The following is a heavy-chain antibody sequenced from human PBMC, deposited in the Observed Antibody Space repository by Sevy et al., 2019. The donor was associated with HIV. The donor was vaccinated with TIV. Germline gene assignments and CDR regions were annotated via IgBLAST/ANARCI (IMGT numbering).Heavy chain of an antibody. D-gene: IGHD3-10*01. V-gene: IGHV1-8*02. Sequence: PSVKVSCKGSGYSFTSYNIHWVRQATGQGLEWMGWVNPNSGSTGYTQKFQGRITMTTKTSITTAYMELSSLTSEDTAIYYCARQQFGNYGMDVWGQGTTVTVSS. J-gene: IGHJ6*02. CDR1: GYSFTSYN. CDR3: ARQQFGNYGMDV. CDR2: VNPNSGST.